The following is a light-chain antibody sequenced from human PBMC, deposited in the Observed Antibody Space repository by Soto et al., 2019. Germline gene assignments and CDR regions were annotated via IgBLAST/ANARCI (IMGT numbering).Light chain of an antibody. CDR1: QDIGNY. CDR2: DAS. V-gene: IGKV1-33*01. J-gene: IGKJ4*01. CDR3: QHYYNLPLT. Sequence: DIQMTQSPSSLSTSVGNRVTITCQASQDIGNYLNWYQQKPGKAPKLLIYDASNLETGVPSRFCGGGSGTDFTFTISSLQPEDIATYYCQHYYNLPLTFGGGTKVEIK.